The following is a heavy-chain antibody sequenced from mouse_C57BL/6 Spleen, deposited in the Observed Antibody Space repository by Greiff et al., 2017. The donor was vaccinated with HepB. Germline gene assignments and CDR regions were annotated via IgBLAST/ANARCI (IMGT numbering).Heavy chain of an antibody. CDR1: GYTFTSYW. D-gene: IGHD1-1*01. CDR2: IYPGSGST. CDR3: ARWHGSSPWFAY. V-gene: IGHV1-55*01. Sequence: VQLQQPGAELLKPGASVKMSCKASGYTFTSYWITWVKQRPGQGLEWIGDIYPGSGSTNYNEKFKSKATLTVDTSSSTAYMQLSSLTSEDSAVYYCARWHGSSPWFAYWAQGTLATVSP. J-gene: IGHJ3*01.